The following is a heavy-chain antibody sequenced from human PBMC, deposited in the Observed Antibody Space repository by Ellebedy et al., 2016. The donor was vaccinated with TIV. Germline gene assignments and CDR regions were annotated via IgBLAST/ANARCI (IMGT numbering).Heavy chain of an antibody. Sequence: SETLSLXXAVYGGSFSGYYWSWIRQPPGKGLEWIGEINHSGSTNYNPSLKSRVTISVDTSKNQFSLKLSSVTAADTAVYYCARRGLGGDDDYWGQGTLVTVSS. V-gene: IGHV4-34*01. CDR2: INHSGST. D-gene: IGHD3-16*01. CDR1: GGSFSGYY. J-gene: IGHJ4*02. CDR3: ARRGLGGDDDY.